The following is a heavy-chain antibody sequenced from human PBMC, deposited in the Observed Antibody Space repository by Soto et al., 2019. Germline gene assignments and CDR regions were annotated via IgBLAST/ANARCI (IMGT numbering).Heavy chain of an antibody. D-gene: IGHD6-13*01. V-gene: IGHV3-74*01. CDR1: GFIFNSYW. CDR3: AIIITAAGGRRYFDL. J-gene: IGHJ2*01. CDR2: INTDESSR. Sequence: PGGSLRLSCAASGFIFNSYWMHWVRQAPGKGLVWVSRINTDESSRSYADSVKGRFTISRDNAKNTLYLQMNSLRAEDTAVYYCAIIITAAGGRRYFDLWGRGTLVTGSS.